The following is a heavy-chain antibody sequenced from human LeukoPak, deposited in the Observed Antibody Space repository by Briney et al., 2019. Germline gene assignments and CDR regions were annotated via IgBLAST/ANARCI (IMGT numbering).Heavy chain of an antibody. CDR3: ARDGVVVAAIGGSWFDP. CDR2: INPSGGST. Sequence: ASVEVSCKASGYTFTSYYMHWVRQAPGQGLEWMGIINPSGGSTSYAQKFQGRVTMTRDTSTSTVYMELSSLRSEDTAVYYCARDGVVVAAIGGSWFDPWGQGTLVTVSS. V-gene: IGHV1-46*01. D-gene: IGHD2-15*01. CDR1: GYTFTSYY. J-gene: IGHJ5*02.